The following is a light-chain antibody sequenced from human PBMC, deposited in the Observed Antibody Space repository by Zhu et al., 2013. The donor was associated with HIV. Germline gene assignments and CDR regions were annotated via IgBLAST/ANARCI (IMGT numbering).Light chain of an antibody. Sequence: QSALTQPPSASGSPGQSVVISCTGTSSDIGIYSFVSWYQQYPGKAPRLVIYEVSKRPSGVPDRFSGSKSGNMASLTVSGLQAEDEAEYYCSSYAGSINNVIFGGGTKLTVL. CDR3: SSYAGSINNVI. CDR1: SSDIGIYSF. J-gene: IGLJ2*01. CDR2: EVS. V-gene: IGLV2-8*01.